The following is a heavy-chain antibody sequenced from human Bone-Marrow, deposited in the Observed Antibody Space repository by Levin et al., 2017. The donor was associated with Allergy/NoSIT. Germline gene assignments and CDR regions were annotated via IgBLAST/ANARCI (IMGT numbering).Heavy chain of an antibody. CDR1: GFTFSDFY. D-gene: IGHD6-13*01. V-gene: IGHV3-11*05. CDR2: ISASTTYT. J-gene: IGHJ5*01. CDR3: ARDRAAAAAGSNWLDS. Sequence: GGSLRLSCAASGFTFSDFYMGWVRQTPGRGLEWISYISASTTYTLYADSVKGRFSISRDNANNALHLQMNSLRIEDTAVYYCARDRAAAAAGSNWLDSWGQGTLVSVSS.